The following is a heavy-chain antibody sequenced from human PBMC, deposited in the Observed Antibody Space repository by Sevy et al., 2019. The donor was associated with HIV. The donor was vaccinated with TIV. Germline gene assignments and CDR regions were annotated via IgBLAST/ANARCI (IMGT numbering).Heavy chain of an antibody. Sequence: GGSLRLSCAASGFTFSDYYMSWIRQAPGKGLEWVSYISSSGSTIYYADSVKGRFTISRDNAKNSLYLQMNSLRAEDTAVYYCARVGYYDSSAYYYGYFQHWGQGTLVTVSS. J-gene: IGHJ1*01. CDR2: ISSSGSTI. CDR1: GFTFSDYY. CDR3: ARVGYYDSSAYYYGYFQH. V-gene: IGHV3-11*01. D-gene: IGHD3-22*01.